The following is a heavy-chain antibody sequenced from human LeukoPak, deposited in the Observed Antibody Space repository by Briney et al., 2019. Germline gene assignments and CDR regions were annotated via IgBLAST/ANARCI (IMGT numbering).Heavy chain of an antibody. CDR3: ARAVGSTSCYVF. CDR1: GFTFRTYG. J-gene: IGHJ4*02. Sequence: GGSLRLSCAASGFTFRTYGMHWVRQAPGKGLEWVSSISSSSSYIYYADSVKGRFTISRDNAKNSLYLQMNSLRAEDTAVYYCARAVGSTSCYVFWGQGTLVTVSS. V-gene: IGHV3-21*01. CDR2: ISSSSSYI. D-gene: IGHD2-2*01.